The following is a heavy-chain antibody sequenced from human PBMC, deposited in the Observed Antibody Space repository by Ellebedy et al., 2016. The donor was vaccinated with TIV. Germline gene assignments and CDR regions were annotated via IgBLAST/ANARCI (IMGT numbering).Heavy chain of an antibody. Sequence: SETLSLTXTVSGGSLSSYYWGWIRQPAGKGLEWIGRIYTSGSTNYNPSLKSRVTMSVDTSKNQFSLKLSSVTAADTAVYYCARVAHDYGLGSFDYWGQGTLVTVSS. J-gene: IGHJ4*02. CDR2: IYTSGST. CDR3: ARVAHDYGLGSFDY. V-gene: IGHV4-4*07. D-gene: IGHD4-17*01. CDR1: GGSLSSYY.